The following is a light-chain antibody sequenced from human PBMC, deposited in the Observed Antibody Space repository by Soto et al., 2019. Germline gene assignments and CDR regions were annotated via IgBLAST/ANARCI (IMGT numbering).Light chain of an antibody. V-gene: IGLV2-11*01. CDR1: SSDVGGYNY. J-gene: IGLJ1*01. CDR3: CSYAGSSYV. Sequence: QSALTQPSSVSGSPGQSVTISCTGTSSDVGGYNYVSWYQQHPGKAPKLMIYDVSKRPSGVPDRFSGSKSGNTASLTISGLQAEDEADYYCCSYAGSSYVFGTGTQLTVL. CDR2: DVS.